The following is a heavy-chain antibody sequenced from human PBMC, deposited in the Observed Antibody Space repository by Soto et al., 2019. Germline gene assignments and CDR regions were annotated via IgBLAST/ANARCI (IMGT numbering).Heavy chain of an antibody. V-gene: IGHV4-4*07. J-gene: IGHJ4*02. Sequence: QVQLQESGPGLVKPSETLSLTCNVSGDSMSKYYWSWVRQPTGKGLEWIGRIWTSGSTNYNPSRNSRVTMSIDTSNKHFSLDLKSVTAADTAVYYCARTVGAAYYFDFWGQGVLVTVSS. CDR2: IWTSGST. D-gene: IGHD3-16*01. CDR1: GDSMSKYY. CDR3: ARTVGAAYYFDF.